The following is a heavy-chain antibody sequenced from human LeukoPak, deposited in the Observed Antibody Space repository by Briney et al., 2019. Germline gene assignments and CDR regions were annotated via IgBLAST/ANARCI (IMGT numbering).Heavy chain of an antibody. CDR2: IRTKAFGGTT. J-gene: IGHJ5*02. CDR3: TGDLVP. D-gene: IGHD3-16*01. CDR1: GFTFGDSA. V-gene: IGHV3-49*04. Sequence: GGSLRLSCTASGFTFGDSAMSWVRQVPGKGLEWVGLIRTKAFGGTTQYAASVEGRFIISRDDSKSIAYLQMNSLETEDTAVYYCTGDLVPWGQGTLVTVSS.